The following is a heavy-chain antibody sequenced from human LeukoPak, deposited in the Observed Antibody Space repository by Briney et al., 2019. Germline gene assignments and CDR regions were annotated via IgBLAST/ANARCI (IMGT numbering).Heavy chain of an antibody. D-gene: IGHD6-19*01. J-gene: IGHJ4*02. CDR2: ISGSGGST. CDR3: AKDLVAGTE. Sequence: GGSLRLSCAASGFTFSGHWMSWVRQAPGKGLEWVSAISGSGGSTYYADSVKGRFTISRDNSKNTLYLQMNSLRAEDTAVYYCAKDLVAGTEGGQGTLVTVSS. V-gene: IGHV3-23*01. CDR1: GFTFSGHW.